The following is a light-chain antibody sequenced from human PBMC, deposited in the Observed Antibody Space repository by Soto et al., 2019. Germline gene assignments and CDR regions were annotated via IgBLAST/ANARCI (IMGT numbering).Light chain of an antibody. CDR2: GAS. Sequence: EIVLTQSPGTLSLSPGERATLSCRASQSVSSSYLAWYQQKPGQAPRLLIYGASSRATGIPDRFSGSGSGTDVPLTISRLEPEDFAVYYCQQYGSALFTFGAGTKVDIK. CDR3: QQYGSALFT. V-gene: IGKV3-20*01. CDR1: QSVSSSY. J-gene: IGKJ3*01.